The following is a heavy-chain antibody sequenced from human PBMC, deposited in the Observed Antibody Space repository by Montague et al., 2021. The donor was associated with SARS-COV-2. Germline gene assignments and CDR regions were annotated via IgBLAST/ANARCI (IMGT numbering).Heavy chain of an antibody. Sequence: SETLSLTCSVSGDSIGSYHWSWIRQPQGKGLEYIGYIYYSGTNYNPSLKSRVTISVDTSNNQFSLKLSSVTAADTAVYYCAGGAGGGTTFVYDLWGQGTMVTVSS. CDR3: AGGAGGGTTFVYDL. J-gene: IGHJ3*01. D-gene: IGHD2/OR15-2a*01. CDR2: IYYSGT. V-gene: IGHV4-59*01. CDR1: GDSIGSYH.